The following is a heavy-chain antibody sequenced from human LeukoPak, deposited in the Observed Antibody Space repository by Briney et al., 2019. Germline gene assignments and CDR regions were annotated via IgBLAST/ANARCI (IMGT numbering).Heavy chain of an antibody. D-gene: IGHD2-15*01. V-gene: IGHV3-53*04. CDR2: IYSGGST. Sequence: GGSLRLSCAASGFTVSSNYMSWVRQAPGKGLEWVSVIYSGGSTYYADSVKGRFTISRHNSKNTLYLQMNSPRAEDTAVYYCARASTRYCSGGSCYRSYWGQGTLVTVSS. J-gene: IGHJ4*02. CDR1: GFTVSSNY. CDR3: ARASTRYCSGGSCYRSY.